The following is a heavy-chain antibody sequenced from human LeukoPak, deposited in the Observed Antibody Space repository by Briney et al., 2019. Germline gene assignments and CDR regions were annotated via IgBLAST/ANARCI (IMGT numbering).Heavy chain of an antibody. CDR2: IYTSRRT. CDR3: ARTFTGDYVYFDL. Sequence: SDTLPPTCTGCGGSISSYYWSWIRQPAGKGLEWIGRIYTSRRTNYNPSLKSRVTMSVDTSQNQFSLKLSSVTAEDTAVYSCARTFTGDYVYFDLWGRGTLVTVSS. V-gene: IGHV4-4*07. D-gene: IGHD4-17*01. J-gene: IGHJ2*01. CDR1: GGSISSYY.